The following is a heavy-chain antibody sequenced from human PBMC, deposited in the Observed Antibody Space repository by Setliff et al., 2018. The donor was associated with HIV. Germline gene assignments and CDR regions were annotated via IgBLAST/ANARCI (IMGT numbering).Heavy chain of an antibody. CDR2: IKSNSDGGTS. D-gene: IGHD2-8*02. CDR3: STGPTRVSDGVADF. J-gene: IGHJ4*02. CDR1: GFNFKSAW. V-gene: IGHV3-15*01. Sequence: PGGSLRLSCAVSGFNFKSAWMTWVRQAPGKGLERVGRIKSNSDGGTSDYAAAVKDRFSFSRDDSKFMLYLQMDSLEIEDTAVYFCSTGPTRVSDGVADFWGPGTLVTVSS.